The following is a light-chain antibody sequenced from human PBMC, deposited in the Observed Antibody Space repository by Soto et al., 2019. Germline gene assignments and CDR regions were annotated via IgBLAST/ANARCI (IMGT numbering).Light chain of an antibody. CDR2: KAS. CDR3: QQYNNHSPTWT. J-gene: IGKJ1*01. CDR1: QSISSW. V-gene: IGKV1-5*03. Sequence: DIQMTQSPSTLSSSVGDRVTITCRASQSISSWLAWYQQKPGKAPKLLIYKASSLESGVPSRFSGSVSGTEFTLTISSLQPDDFATYYCQQYNNHSPTWTFGQGTKVDIK.